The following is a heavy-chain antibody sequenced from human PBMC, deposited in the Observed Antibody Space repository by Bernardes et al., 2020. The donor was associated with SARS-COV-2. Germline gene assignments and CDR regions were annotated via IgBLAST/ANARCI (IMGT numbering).Heavy chain of an antibody. CDR3: ARVGASQNVAVRDFWSGLDYYYYMDV. Sequence: SETLSLTCTVSGGSISSYYWSWIRQPPGKGLEWIGYIYYSGSTNYNPSLKSRVTISVDTSKNQFSLKLSSVTAADTAVYYCARVGASQNVAVRDFWSGLDYYYYMDVWGKGTTVTVSS. J-gene: IGHJ6*03. V-gene: IGHV4-59*01. CDR2: IYYSGST. D-gene: IGHD3-3*01. CDR1: GGSISSYY.